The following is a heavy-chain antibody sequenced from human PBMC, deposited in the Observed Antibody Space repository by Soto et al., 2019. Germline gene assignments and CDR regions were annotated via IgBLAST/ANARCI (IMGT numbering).Heavy chain of an antibody. J-gene: IGHJ4*02. CDR3: AREHVGYCSSTSCSHGIVN. V-gene: IGHV4-59*01. Sequence: PSETLSLTCTVSGGSISSYYWSWIRQPPGKGLEWIGYIYYSGSTNYNPSLKSRVTISVDTSKNQFSLKLSSVAAADTAVYYCAREHVGYCSSTSCSHGIVNWGQGTLVTVSS. CDR1: GGSISSYY. D-gene: IGHD2-2*01. CDR2: IYYSGST.